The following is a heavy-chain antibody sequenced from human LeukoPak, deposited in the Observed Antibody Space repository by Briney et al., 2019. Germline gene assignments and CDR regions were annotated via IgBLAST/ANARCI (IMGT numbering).Heavy chain of an antibody. V-gene: IGHV3-21*01. CDR1: GFTFSRYS. CDR2: ISSSSSDI. Sequence: GGSLRLSCAASGFTFSRYSMKWVRQARGKGGEGVSSISSSSSDIYYADSVKGRFTISTDNAKNSLYLQMNSLRAEDTAVYYCARGQKELLDAFDIWGQGTMVTVSS. CDR3: ARGQKELLDAFDI. J-gene: IGHJ3*02. D-gene: IGHD1-26*01.